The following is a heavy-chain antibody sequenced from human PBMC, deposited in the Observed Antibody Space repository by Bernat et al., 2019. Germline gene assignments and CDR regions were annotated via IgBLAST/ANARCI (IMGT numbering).Heavy chain of an antibody. D-gene: IGHD6-13*01. V-gene: IGHV4-38-2*02. J-gene: IGHJ4*02. Sequence: QVQLQESGPGLVKPSETLSLTCAVSGYSISSGYYWGWIRQPPGKGLEWIGSIYHSGSTYYNPSLKSRVTISVDTSKNQFSLKLSSVTAADTAVYYCAREPIAAGVDYWGQGTLVTFSS. CDR1: GYSISSGYY. CDR2: IYHSGST. CDR3: AREPIAAGVDY.